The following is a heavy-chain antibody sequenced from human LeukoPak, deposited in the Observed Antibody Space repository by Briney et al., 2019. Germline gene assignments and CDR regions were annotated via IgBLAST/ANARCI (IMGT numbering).Heavy chain of an antibody. V-gene: IGHV4-61*02. Sequence: SETLSLTCTVSGGSISSGSYYWNWIRQPAGKGLEWIGRIYASGSTNYNPSLKSRVTISVDTSKNQFSLWLSSVTAADTAVYYCARYYYDSSQPFDIWGQGTMVTVS. CDR1: GGSISSGSYY. J-gene: IGHJ3*02. CDR2: IYASGST. CDR3: ARYYYDSSQPFDI. D-gene: IGHD3-22*01.